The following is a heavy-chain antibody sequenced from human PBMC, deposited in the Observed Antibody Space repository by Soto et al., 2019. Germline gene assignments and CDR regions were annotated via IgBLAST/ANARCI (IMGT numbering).Heavy chain of an antibody. CDR1: GYTFTSYA. Sequence: ASVKVSCKASGYTFTSYAMHWVRQAPGQRLEWMGRINAGNGNTKYSQKFQGRVTITRDTSASTAYMELSSLRSEDTAVYYCARGADITIFGVVITKKYYFDYWGQGTLVTVSS. D-gene: IGHD3-3*01. CDR2: INAGNGNT. CDR3: ARGADITIFGVVITKKYYFDY. J-gene: IGHJ4*02. V-gene: IGHV1-3*01.